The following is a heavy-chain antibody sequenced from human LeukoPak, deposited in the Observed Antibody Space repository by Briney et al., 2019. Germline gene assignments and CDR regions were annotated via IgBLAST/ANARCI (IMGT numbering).Heavy chain of an antibody. CDR3: ARGRRWLQSRYVDY. V-gene: IGHV4-34*01. Sequence: PSETLSLTCAVYGGSFSGYYWSWIRQPPGKGLEWIGEINHSGSTNYNPSLKSRVTISVDTSKNQFSLKLSSVTAADTAVYYCARGRRWLQSRYVDYWGQGTLVTVSS. J-gene: IGHJ4*02. D-gene: IGHD5-24*01. CDR1: GGSFSGYY. CDR2: INHSGST.